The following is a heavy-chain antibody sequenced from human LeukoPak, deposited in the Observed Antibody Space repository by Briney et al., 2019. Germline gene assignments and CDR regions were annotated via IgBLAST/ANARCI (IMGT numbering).Heavy chain of an antibody. D-gene: IGHD6-13*01. Sequence: PGGSLRLSCAASGFTFSSYAMSWVRQAPGKGLEWVSATSGSGGSTYYADSVKGRFTISRDNSKNTLYLQMNSLRAEDTAVYYCANVGSSWIVYYYYGMDVWGQGTTVTVSS. J-gene: IGHJ6*02. CDR1: GFTFSSYA. V-gene: IGHV3-23*01. CDR3: ANVGSSWIVYYYYGMDV. CDR2: TSGSGGST.